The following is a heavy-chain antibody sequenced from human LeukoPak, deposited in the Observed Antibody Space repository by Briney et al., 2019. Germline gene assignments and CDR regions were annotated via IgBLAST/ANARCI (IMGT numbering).Heavy chain of an antibody. CDR3: ARDGSEGLFDY. J-gene: IGHJ4*02. CDR1: GGSISSGDYY. V-gene: IGHV4-30-4*01. D-gene: IGHD3-10*02. CDR2: IYYSGST. Sequence: SETLSLTCTVSGGSISSGDYYWSWIRQPPGKGLEWIGYIYYSGSTYYNPSLKSRVTISVDRSKNQFSLKLSSVTAADTAVYYCARDGSEGLFDYWGQGTLVTVSS.